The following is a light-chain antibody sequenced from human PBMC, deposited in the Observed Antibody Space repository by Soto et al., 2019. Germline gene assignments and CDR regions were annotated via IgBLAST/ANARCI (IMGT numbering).Light chain of an antibody. CDR3: QQYGSSPMLS. CDR1: QSVSSSF. J-gene: IGKJ4*01. Sequence: EIVLTQSPGTLSLSPGERATLSCRASQSVSSSFLAWYQQKPGQAPRLLIYGASSRATDIPDRFSGSGSGTDFILTISRLEPEDFAVYYCQQYGSSPMLSFGGGTKVEIK. V-gene: IGKV3-20*01. CDR2: GAS.